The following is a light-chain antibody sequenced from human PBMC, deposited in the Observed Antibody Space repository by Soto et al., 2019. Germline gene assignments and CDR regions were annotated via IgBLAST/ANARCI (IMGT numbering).Light chain of an antibody. CDR3: QQYGSSPRT. CDR2: GAS. J-gene: IGKJ1*01. V-gene: IGKV3-20*01. CDR1: ESISNNY. Sequence: EIVVTQSPGTLSLSPGERATLSCRASESISNNYLAWYQQKPGQAPRLLIHGASSRATGIPDRFSGSGSGTDFTLTIARLEPEDFAVYYCQQYGSSPRTFGQGTKVEI.